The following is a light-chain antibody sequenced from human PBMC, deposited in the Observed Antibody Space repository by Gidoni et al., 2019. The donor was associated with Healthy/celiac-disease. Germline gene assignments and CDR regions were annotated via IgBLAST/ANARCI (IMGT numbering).Light chain of an antibody. CDR2: AAS. V-gene: IGKV1-39*01. CDR1: QRISSY. J-gene: IGKJ3*01. CDR3: QQSYSTPFP. Sequence: DIQLTQSPSSLSASVGDRVTITCQASQRISSYLNWYKQKPGKDPKLLSYAASSLQSGVLSRFSGRGAGTDLTLTISSLQPEDLATYDCQQSYSTPFPFGPGTKVDIK.